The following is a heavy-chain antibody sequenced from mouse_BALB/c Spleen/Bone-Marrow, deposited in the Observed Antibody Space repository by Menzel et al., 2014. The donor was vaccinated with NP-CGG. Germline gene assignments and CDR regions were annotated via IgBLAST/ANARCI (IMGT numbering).Heavy chain of an antibody. CDR2: FYPGSGNI. J-gene: IGHJ2*01. D-gene: IGHD1-1*01. Sequence: QVQLQQSGAELVKPGASVKLSCKASGYTSTDYIIHWIKQRSGQGLEWIGWFYPGSGNIKYNEKFKDKATLTADKSSSTVYMELSRLTSEDSAVYFCTRHFYGSSYFDYWGQGTTLTVSS. V-gene: IGHV1-62-2*01. CDR1: GYTSTDYI. CDR3: TRHFYGSSYFDY.